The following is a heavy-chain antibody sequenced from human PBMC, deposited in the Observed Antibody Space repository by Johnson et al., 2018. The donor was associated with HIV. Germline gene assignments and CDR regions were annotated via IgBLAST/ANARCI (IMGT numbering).Heavy chain of an antibody. J-gene: IGHJ3*02. V-gene: IGHV3-9*01. CDR1: GFIFDDYA. CDR3: GKSVFGGSGWHAFDI. D-gene: IGHD6-19*01. Sequence: VQLLESGGGLVQPGRSLRLSCTASGFIFDDYAMHWVRQVPGKGLEWVSGISWNSGRIGYADSVKGLFTISRNNDKNSLYLQMHSLRPEDTALYYCGKSVFGGSGWHAFDIWGQGTVVSVSS. CDR2: ISWNSGRI.